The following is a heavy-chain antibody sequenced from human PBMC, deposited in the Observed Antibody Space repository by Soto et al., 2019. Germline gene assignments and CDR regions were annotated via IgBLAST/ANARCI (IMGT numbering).Heavy chain of an antibody. Sequence: SETLSLTCAVYGGSFSGYYWSWIRQPPGKGLEWIGEINHSGSTNYNPSLKSRVTISVDTSKNQFSLKLSSVTAADTAVYYCASTSYYDFWSGIMGDYYYGMDVWGQGTTVTV. V-gene: IGHV4-34*01. CDR3: ASTSYYDFWSGIMGDYYYGMDV. CDR2: INHSGST. CDR1: GGSFSGYY. D-gene: IGHD3-3*01. J-gene: IGHJ6*02.